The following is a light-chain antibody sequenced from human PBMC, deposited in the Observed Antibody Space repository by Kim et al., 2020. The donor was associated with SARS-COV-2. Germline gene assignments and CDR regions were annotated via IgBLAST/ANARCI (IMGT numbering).Light chain of an antibody. CDR1: QSISSW. Sequence: GFVGDRVTITCRASQSISSWLAWYQQKPGKAPKLLIYKASSLESGVPSRFSGSGSGTEFTLTISSLQPDDFATYYCQQYNSYSQTFGQGTKVDIK. V-gene: IGKV1-5*03. J-gene: IGKJ1*01. CDR2: KAS. CDR3: QQYNSYSQT.